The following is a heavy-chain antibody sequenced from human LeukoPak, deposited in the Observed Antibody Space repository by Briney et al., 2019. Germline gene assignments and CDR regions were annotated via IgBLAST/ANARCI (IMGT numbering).Heavy chain of an antibody. CDR3: ARGPIYYYYSYMDV. Sequence: SETLSLTCAVYGGSFSGYYWSWIRQPPGKGLEWIGEINHSGSTNYNPSLKSRVTISVDTSKNQFSLKLSSVTAADTAVYYCARGPIYYYYSYMDVWGKGTTVTVSS. J-gene: IGHJ6*03. CDR1: GGSFSGYY. CDR2: INHSGST. V-gene: IGHV4-34*01.